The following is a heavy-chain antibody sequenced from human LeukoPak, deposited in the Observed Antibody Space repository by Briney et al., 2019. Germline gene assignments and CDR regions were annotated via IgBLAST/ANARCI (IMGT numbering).Heavy chain of an antibody. V-gene: IGHV1-3*03. CDR1: GCTFTNYA. Sequence: ASVKVSCKASGCTFTNYAMHWVRQAPGQRLEWMGWINTGNGNTKYSQEFQGRVTITRDTSANTAYTELSSLRSEDMAVYYCARAVKYRSGPLTDLLPYYFDYWGQGTLVTVSS. CDR3: ARAVKYRSGPLTDLLPYYFDY. CDR2: INTGNGNT. J-gene: IGHJ4*02. D-gene: IGHD6-19*01.